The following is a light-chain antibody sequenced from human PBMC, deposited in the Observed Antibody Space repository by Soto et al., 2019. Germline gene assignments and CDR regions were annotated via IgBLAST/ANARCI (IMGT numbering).Light chain of an antibody. CDR2: AAS. CDR1: QSISSY. J-gene: IGKJ2*01. Sequence: DIQMTQSPSSLSASVGDRVTITCRASQSISSYVNWYQQKPGKAPKLLIYAASSLQSGVPSRFSGSGSGTDYTLTISSLQREDFATYYCQQSYSTPYAFGQWTKLEIK. V-gene: IGKV1-39*01. CDR3: QQSYSTPYA.